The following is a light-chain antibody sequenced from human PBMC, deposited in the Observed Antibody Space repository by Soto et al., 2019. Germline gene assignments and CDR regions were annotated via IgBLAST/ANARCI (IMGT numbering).Light chain of an antibody. CDR1: QSVLYSSNNKNY. Sequence: DIVMTQSPDSLAVSLGERATINCKSSQSVLYSSNNKNYLAWYQQKPGQPPKLLIYWASTRESGVPDRFSGSGSVTDFTLTIRSLQAEDVAVYYCQQYYSTLTWTFGQGTKVEIK. CDR2: WAS. J-gene: IGKJ1*01. CDR3: QQYYSTLTWT. V-gene: IGKV4-1*01.